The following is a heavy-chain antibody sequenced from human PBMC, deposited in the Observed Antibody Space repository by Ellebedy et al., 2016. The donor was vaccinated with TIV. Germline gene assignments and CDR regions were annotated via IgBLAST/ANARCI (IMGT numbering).Heavy chain of an antibody. V-gene: IGHV3-21*01. Sequence: GESLKISXAASGFTFSSYSMNWVRQAPGKGLEWVSSIKSSRSYIYYADSVKGRFTISRNDAKNSLYLHMNSLRAEDTAVYYCARDIDYWGQGTLVTVSS. CDR1: GFTFSSYS. CDR2: IKSSRSYI. CDR3: ARDIDY. J-gene: IGHJ4*02.